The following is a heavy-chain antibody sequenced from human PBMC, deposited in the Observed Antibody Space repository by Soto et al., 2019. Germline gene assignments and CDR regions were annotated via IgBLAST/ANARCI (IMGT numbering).Heavy chain of an antibody. CDR3: ARDRYSYGFRNWFDP. Sequence: PSETLSLTCAVSGGSISSGGYSWSWIRQPPGKGLEWIGYIYHSGSTYYNPSLKSRVTISVDRSKNQFSLELSSVTAADTAVYYCARDRYSYGFRNWFDPWGQGTLVTVS. J-gene: IGHJ5*02. D-gene: IGHD5-18*01. V-gene: IGHV4-30-2*01. CDR1: GGSISSGGYS. CDR2: IYHSGST.